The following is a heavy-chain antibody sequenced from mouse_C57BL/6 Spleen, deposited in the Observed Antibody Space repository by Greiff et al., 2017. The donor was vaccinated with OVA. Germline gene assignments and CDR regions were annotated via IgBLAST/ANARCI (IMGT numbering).Heavy chain of an antibody. CDR3: ARRGLYSNYEGFAY. Sequence: QVQLQQPGAELVKPGASVKMSCKASGYTFTSYWITWVKQRPGQGLEWIGDIYPGSGSTNYNEKFKSKATLTVDTSSSTAYMQLSSLTSEDSAVYYCARRGLYSNYEGFAYWGQGTLVTVSA. CDR2: IYPGSGST. D-gene: IGHD2-5*01. V-gene: IGHV1-55*01. J-gene: IGHJ3*01. CDR1: GYTFTSYW.